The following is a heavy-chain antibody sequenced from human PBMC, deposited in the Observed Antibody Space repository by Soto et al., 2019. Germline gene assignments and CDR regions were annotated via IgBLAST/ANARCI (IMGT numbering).Heavy chain of an antibody. CDR3: ASAPMLGSGYNYYYYGMDV. V-gene: IGHV4-31*03. Sequence: QVQLQESGPGLVKPSQTLSLTCTVSGGSISSGGYYWSWIRQHPGKGLEWIGYIYYSGSTYYNPSLTRRVTXSXDXAKNQFSLKLSSVTSAATAVYYRASAPMLGSGYNYYYYGMDVWGQGTTVTVSS. CDR2: IYYSGST. CDR1: GGSISSGGYY. D-gene: IGHD3-22*01. J-gene: IGHJ6*02.